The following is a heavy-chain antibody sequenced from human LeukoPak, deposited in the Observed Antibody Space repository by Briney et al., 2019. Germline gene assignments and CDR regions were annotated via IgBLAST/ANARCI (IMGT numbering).Heavy chain of an antibody. V-gene: IGHV3-64*01. Sequence: GGSLRLSCAASGFTFSSYAMHWVRQAPGKGLEYVSAISSNGGSTYYANSVKGRFTISRDNSKNTLYLQMNSLRAEDTAVYYCAKSTYASGSSLPYYHYGMDVWGQGTTVTVSS. D-gene: IGHD3-10*01. CDR2: ISSNGGST. J-gene: IGHJ6*02. CDR3: AKSTYASGSSLPYYHYGMDV. CDR1: GFTFSSYA.